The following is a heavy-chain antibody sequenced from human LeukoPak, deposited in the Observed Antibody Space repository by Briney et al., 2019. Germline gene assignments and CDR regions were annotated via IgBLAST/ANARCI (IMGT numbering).Heavy chain of an antibody. Sequence: SETLSLTCTVSGGSISSSSYYWGWIRQPPGKGLEWIGSIYYSGSTYYNPSLKSRVTISVDTSKNQFSLKLSSVTAADTVVYYCARHHLAVGATNNWFDPWGQGTLVTVSS. CDR2: IYYSGST. CDR3: ARHHLAVGATNNWFDP. D-gene: IGHD1-26*01. J-gene: IGHJ5*02. CDR1: GGSISSSSYY. V-gene: IGHV4-39*01.